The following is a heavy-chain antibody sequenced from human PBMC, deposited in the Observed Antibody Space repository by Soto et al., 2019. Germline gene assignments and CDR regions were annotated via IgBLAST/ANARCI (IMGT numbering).Heavy chain of an antibody. D-gene: IGHD2-8*02. J-gene: IGHJ5*02. CDR1: GFTFGSYA. V-gene: IGHV3-23*01. CDR3: GQGAPRVPTGYFDP. Sequence: EVQLLESGGGLLQPGGSLRLSCAASGFTFGSYAMSWVRQAPGKGLEWVSAISSSGGSTYYADSVKGRFTISRDNSKNTLYPQMNSLSADDTAVYYCGQGAPRVPTGYFDPWGQGTLVTVSS. CDR2: ISSSGGST.